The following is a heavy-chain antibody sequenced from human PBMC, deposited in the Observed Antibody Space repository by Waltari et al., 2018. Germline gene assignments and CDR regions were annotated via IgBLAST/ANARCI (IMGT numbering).Heavy chain of an antibody. CDR3: ARRGVVITTSWFDP. CDR2: IYHSGST. J-gene: IGHJ5*02. CDR1: GYSISSGYY. V-gene: IGHV4-38-2*01. Sequence: QVQLQESGPGLVKPSETLSLTCAVSGYSISSGYYWGWIRQPPGKGLEWIGSIYHSGSTYYNPALKSRVTISVDTSKNQFSLKLSSVTAADTAVYYCARRGVVITTSWFDPWGQGTLVTVSS. D-gene: IGHD3-22*01.